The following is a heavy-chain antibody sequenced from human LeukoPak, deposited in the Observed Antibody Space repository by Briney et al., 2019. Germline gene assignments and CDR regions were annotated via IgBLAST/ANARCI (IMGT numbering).Heavy chain of an antibody. V-gene: IGHV4-59*01. CDR1: GGSISSYY. CDR2: IYYSGST. D-gene: IGHD6-6*01. CDR3: ARVVQLTPPPSYYYYYYMDV. J-gene: IGHJ6*03. Sequence: SETLSLTCTVSGGSISSYYWSWIRQPPGKGLEWIGYIYYSGSTNYNPSLKSRVTISLDTPKNRFSLKLSSVTAADTAVYYCARVVQLTPPPSYYYYYYMDVWGKGTTVTVSS.